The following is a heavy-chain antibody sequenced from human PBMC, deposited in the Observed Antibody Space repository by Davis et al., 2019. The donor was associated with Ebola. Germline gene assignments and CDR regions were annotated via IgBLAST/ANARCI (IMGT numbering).Heavy chain of an antibody. D-gene: IGHD4-17*01. V-gene: IGHV3-30*04. CDR2: ISYDGDNN. CDR1: GFTFSSYT. Sequence: GGSLRLSCAASGFTFSSYTLHWVRQAPDKGLEWVAVISYDGDNNYHADSVQGRFTISRDNSKNTLYLQMNSLRAEDTAIYYCARGAYGDYIVKAFDIWGQGTKVTVSS. CDR3: ARGAYGDYIVKAFDI. J-gene: IGHJ3*02.